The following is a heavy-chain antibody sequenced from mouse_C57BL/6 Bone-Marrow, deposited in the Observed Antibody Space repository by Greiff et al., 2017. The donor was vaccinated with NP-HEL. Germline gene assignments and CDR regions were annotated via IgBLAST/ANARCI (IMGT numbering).Heavy chain of an antibody. CDR2: IYPGSGST. CDR3: ARSESYYYGRSYGY. J-gene: IGHJ2*01. D-gene: IGHD1-1*01. V-gene: IGHV1-55*01. CDR1: GYTFTSYW. Sequence: QVQLQQPGAELVKPGASVKMSCKASGYTFTSYWITWVKQRPGQGLEWIGDIYPGSGSTNYTAKFKSKATLTVDTSSSTAYMQLSSLTSEDSAVYYCARSESYYYGRSYGYWGQGTTLTVSS.